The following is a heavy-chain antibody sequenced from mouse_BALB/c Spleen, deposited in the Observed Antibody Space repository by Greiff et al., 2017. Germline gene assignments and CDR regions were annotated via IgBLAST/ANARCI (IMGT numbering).Heavy chain of an antibody. CDR2: INPSNGRT. CDR1: GYTFTSYW. J-gene: IGHJ1*01. V-gene: IGHV1S81*02. D-gene: IGHD1-2*01. Sequence: QVQLQQPGAELVKPGASVKLSCKASGYTFTSYWMHWVKQRPGQGLEWIGEINPSNGRTNYNEKFKSKATLTVDKSSSTAYMQLSSLTSEDSAVYYCAREGEFITTATVYFDVWGAGTTVTVSS. CDR3: AREGEFITTATVYFDV.